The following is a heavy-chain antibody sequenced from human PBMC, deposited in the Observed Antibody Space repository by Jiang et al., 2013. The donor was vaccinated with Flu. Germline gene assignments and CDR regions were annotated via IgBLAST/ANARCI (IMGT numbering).Heavy chain of an antibody. V-gene: IGHV4-39*07. D-gene: IGHD5-18*01. CDR1: GDSISASTDY. CDR3: ARAHVIEYTYGYFDY. CDR2: VYSSGAT. J-gene: IGHJ4*02. Sequence: GPGLVKPSETLTLTCAVYGDSISASTDYWGWVRRSPGKGLEWIGSVYSSGATYYNPSLRSRLTMSVDASKNQFSLKLTSVTAEDTAVYYCARAHVIEYTYGYFDYWGQGTLVTVSS.